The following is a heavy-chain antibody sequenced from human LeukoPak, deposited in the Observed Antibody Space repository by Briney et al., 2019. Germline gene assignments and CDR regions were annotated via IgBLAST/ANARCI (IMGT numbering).Heavy chain of an antibody. D-gene: IGHD3-9*01. CDR2: IYYSGST. Sequence: SETLSLTCTVSGGSISSSSYYWGWIRQPPEKGLEWIGSIYYSGSTYYNPSLKSRVTISVDTSKNQFSLKLSSVTAADTAVYYCARGLVIMSPFDYWGQGTLVTVSS. CDR3: ARGLVIMSPFDY. CDR1: GGSISSSSYY. V-gene: IGHV4-39*07. J-gene: IGHJ4*02.